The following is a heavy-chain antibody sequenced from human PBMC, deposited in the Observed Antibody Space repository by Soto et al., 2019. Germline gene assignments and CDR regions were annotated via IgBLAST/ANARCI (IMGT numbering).Heavy chain of an antibody. Sequence: QVQLVQSGAEVKKPGSSVKVSCKASGGTFSSYAISWVRQAPGQGLEWMGGIIPIFGTANYAQKFQGRVTITADEATNTAYMELSSLRSEDTAVYYCARRSVDDSSGYAPYYYYYGMDLWGQGTTVTVSS. CDR2: IIPIFGTA. D-gene: IGHD3-22*01. V-gene: IGHV1-69*01. CDR1: GGTFSSYA. J-gene: IGHJ6*02. CDR3: ARRSVDDSSGYAPYYYYYGMDL.